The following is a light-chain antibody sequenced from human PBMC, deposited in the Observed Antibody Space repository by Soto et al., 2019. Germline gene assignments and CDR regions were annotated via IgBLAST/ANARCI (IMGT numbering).Light chain of an antibody. V-gene: IGKV3-15*01. CDR2: GAS. CDR1: QGVSSN. CDR3: QQYNNWPPLT. J-gene: IGKJ4*01. Sequence: EIVMTQSPATLSVSPGERATLSCRASQGVSSNLAWYQQKPGQAPRRLIYGASTRATGIPARFSGSGSGTEFTLTISSLQSEDFAVYYCQQYNNWPPLTFGGGTKVEIK.